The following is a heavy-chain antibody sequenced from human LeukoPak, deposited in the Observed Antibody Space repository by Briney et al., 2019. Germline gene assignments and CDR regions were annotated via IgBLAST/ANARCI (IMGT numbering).Heavy chain of an antibody. CDR2: IYYSGST. J-gene: IGHJ5*02. D-gene: IGHD6-13*01. CDR3: ASYSSSWSRRDWFDP. CDR1: GGSISSYY. V-gene: IGHV4-59*12. Sequence: SETLSLTCTVSGGSISSYYWSWIRQPPGKGLEWIGYIYYSGSTNYNPSLKSRVTISVDTSKNQFSLKLSSVTAADTAVYYCASYSSSWSRRDWFDPWGQGTLVTVSS.